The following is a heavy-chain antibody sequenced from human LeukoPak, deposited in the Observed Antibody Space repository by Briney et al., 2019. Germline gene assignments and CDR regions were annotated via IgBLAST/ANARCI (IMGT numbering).Heavy chain of an antibody. CDR1: GGSFSDHY. CDR2: INHSGST. J-gene: IGHJ3*02. Sequence: SETLSLTCAVYGGSFSDHYWTWIRQPPGKGLEWLGEINHSGSTNYNPSLKSRLTISVDTSKNQFSLKVNSVTAADTAVYYCARGRNYYDSSDYYEGDAFDIWGQGTVVTVSS. V-gene: IGHV4-34*01. CDR3: ARGRNYYDSSDYYEGDAFDI. D-gene: IGHD3-22*01.